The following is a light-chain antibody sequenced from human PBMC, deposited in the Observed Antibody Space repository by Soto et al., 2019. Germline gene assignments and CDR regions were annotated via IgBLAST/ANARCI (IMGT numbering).Light chain of an antibody. V-gene: IGKV1-13*02. CDR1: QAIRSI. CDR2: GAS. J-gene: IGKJ1*01. CDR3: QQIKSYPRVT. Sequence: FTPSPSSLSASAGDSGSITYRASQAIRSIIAWYQQKPGTGPKLLIHGASVLQTGLTSRLRGIGNGPGTDVTITISSRQPADFATYFCQQIKSYPRVTFGQGTKVDIK.